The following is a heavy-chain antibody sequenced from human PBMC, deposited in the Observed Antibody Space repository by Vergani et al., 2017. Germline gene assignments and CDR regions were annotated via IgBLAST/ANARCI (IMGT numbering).Heavy chain of an antibody. CDR1: GFTFSNFG. V-gene: IGHV3-30*18. J-gene: IGHJ4*02. D-gene: IGHD3-10*02. Sequence: QAKLVESGGGVVQPGGSLRLSCAASGFTFSNFGMHWVRQAPGKGLEWVALISHDGSESFYGTSVTGRLTISRDNSKNTLFLQLSSLKAEDTSVYYCAKAAGMGITVSATIDSWDQGTLVLVSS. CDR2: ISHDGSES. CDR3: AKAAGMGITVSATIDS.